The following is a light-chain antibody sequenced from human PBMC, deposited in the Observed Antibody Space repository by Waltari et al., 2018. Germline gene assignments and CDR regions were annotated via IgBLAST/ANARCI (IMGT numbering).Light chain of an antibody. CDR3: QQYYSTPPA. Sequence: DIVVTQSPDSVAVSLGERATINCKSSQSVLYSSNNMNYLAWYQQKPGQPPRLLIYWASTRESGVPDRFSGSGSGTDFTLTINTRQAEDMAVYYCQQYYSTPPAFGQGTRVEI. J-gene: IGKJ1*01. V-gene: IGKV4-1*01. CDR2: WAS. CDR1: QSVLYSSNNMNY.